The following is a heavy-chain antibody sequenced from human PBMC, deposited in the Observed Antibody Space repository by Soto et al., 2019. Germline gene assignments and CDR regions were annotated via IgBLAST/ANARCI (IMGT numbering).Heavy chain of an antibody. CDR2: IKQDGSEK. Sequence: GGSLKLSSAPDRFTFSSYWMSSVPQAPAKGLEWVANIKQDGSEKYYVDSVKGRFTISRDNAKNSLYLQMNSLRAEDTAVYYCARFYYDSSGYLPSPYYYYYGMDVWGQGT. D-gene: IGHD3-22*01. V-gene: IGHV3-7*04. J-gene: IGHJ6*02. CDR1: RFTFSSYW. CDR3: ARFYYDSSGYLPSPYYYYYGMDV.